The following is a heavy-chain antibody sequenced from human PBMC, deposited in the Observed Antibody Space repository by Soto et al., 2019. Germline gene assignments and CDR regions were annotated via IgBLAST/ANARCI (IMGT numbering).Heavy chain of an antibody. CDR1: GGSISSGGYY. V-gene: IGHV4-31*03. J-gene: IGHJ4*02. D-gene: IGHD3-22*01. Sequence: QVQLQESGPGLVKPSQTLSLTCTVSGGSISSGGYYWSWIRQLPGKGLEWIGYIYYSGSTYYNPSLKSRITISVDTSKNQSSLKLISVTAADTAVYYCSNYYDSSGYFVYWGQGTLVTVSS. CDR2: IYYSGST. CDR3: SNYYDSSGYFVY.